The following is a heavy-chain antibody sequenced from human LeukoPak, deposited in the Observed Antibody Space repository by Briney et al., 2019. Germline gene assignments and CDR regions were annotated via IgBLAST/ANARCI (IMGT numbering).Heavy chain of an antibody. V-gene: IGHV4-61*01. D-gene: IGHD5-12*01. Sequence: SETLSLTCTVSGGSVSSGSHHWSWIRQPVGKRLEWIGHIYHNGRTNYNPSLKSRVTISVDTSKNQISMKLTSVTAADTAIYYCARGGIDRGKDLTASYWGQGTLVTVSS. CDR2: IYHNGRT. CDR1: GGSVSSGSHH. CDR3: ARGGIDRGKDLTASY. J-gene: IGHJ4*02.